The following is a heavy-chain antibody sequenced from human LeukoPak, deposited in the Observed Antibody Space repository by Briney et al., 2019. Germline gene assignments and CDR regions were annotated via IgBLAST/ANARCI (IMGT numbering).Heavy chain of an antibody. Sequence: PGGSLRLSCAASGFTFSSYWMHWVRQAPGKGLVWVSRINSDGSSTSYADSVKGRFTNSRDNAKNTLYLQMNSLRAEDTAVYYCASRSSSSSVDYWGQGTLVTVSS. CDR2: INSDGSST. CDR1: GFTFSSYW. D-gene: IGHD6-6*01. J-gene: IGHJ4*02. V-gene: IGHV3-74*01. CDR3: ASRSSSSSVDY.